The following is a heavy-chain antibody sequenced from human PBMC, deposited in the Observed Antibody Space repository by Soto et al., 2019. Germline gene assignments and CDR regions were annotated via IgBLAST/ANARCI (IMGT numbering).Heavy chain of an antibody. CDR1: GFSLSTRGLG. CDR2: IYWDDDK. D-gene: IGHD2-15*01. Sequence: QITLKESGPTLVKPTQTLTLTCTFSGFSLSTRGLGVGWIRQPPGKALEWLALIYWDDDKRYSPSLKSRLTITKDTSKDQVVLTMTNMDPVDTATYYCAHTTTDSALDYWGQGTLVTVSS. CDR3: AHTTTDSALDY. V-gene: IGHV2-5*02. J-gene: IGHJ4*02.